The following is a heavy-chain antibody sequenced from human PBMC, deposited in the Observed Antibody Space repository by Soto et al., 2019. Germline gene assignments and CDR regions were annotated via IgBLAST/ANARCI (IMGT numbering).Heavy chain of an antibody. J-gene: IGHJ3*01. CDR2: IDPSDSYT. Sequence: EVQLVQSGAEVKNPGESLRISCKGSGYSFTSYWISGVRQMPGKGLEGMGRIDPSDSYTNYSTSFQRHVTISAEKSITIAYLKWSSLKESDTAMDDCARHHASTLSSVLSGSVGVNAFDVWGQGTMVTVSS. V-gene: IGHV5-10-1*03. CDR1: GYSFTSYW. CDR3: ARHHASTLSSVLSGSVGVNAFDV. D-gene: IGHD3-3*01.